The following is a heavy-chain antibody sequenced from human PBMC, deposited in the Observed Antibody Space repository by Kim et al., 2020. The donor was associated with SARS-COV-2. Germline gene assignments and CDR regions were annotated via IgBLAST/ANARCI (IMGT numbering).Heavy chain of an antibody. D-gene: IGHD2-21*02. V-gene: IGHV1-2*04. J-gene: IGHJ5*02. Sequence: NYAQKFQGWVTMTRDTPISTAYMELSRLRSDDTAVYYCARGLTSKNWFDPWGQGTLVTVSS. CDR3: ARGLTSKNWFDP.